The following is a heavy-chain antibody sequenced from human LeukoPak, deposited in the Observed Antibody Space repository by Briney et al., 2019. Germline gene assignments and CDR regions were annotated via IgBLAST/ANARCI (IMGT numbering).Heavy chain of an antibody. V-gene: IGHV4-30-4*08. J-gene: IGHJ2*01. CDR1: GGSISNGVYS. Sequence: PSETLSLTCAVSGGSISNGVYSWSWFRQPPGKGLEWIGYIYYSGSTYYNPSLKSRVTISVDTSKNQFSLKLSSVTAADTAVYYCAREGKHCSGGSCYSRYFDLWGRGTLVTVSS. D-gene: IGHD2-15*01. CDR2: IYYSGST. CDR3: AREGKHCSGGSCYSRYFDL.